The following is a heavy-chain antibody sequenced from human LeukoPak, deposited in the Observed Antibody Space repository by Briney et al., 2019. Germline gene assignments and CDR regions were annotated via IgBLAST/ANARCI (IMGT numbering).Heavy chain of an antibody. V-gene: IGHV3-30*18. Sequence: GGSLRLSCAASGFTFSSYGMHWVRQAPGKGLEWVAVISYDGSNKYYADSVKGRFTISRDNSKNTLYLQMNSLRAKDTAVYYCAKTYYYDSSGYLGYWGQGTLVTVSS. CDR3: AKTYYYDSSGYLGY. CDR2: ISYDGSNK. J-gene: IGHJ4*02. D-gene: IGHD3-22*01. CDR1: GFTFSSYG.